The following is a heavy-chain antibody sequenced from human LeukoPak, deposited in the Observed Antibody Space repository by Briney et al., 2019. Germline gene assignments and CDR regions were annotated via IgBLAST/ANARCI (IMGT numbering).Heavy chain of an antibody. V-gene: IGHV1-2*02. J-gene: IGHJ4*02. CDR1: GYTFTGYY. Sequence: GASVKVSCKASGYTFTGYYMHWVRQAPGQGLEWMGWINPNSGGTNYAQKFQGRVTMTRDTSISTAYMELSRLRSDDTAVYYCARAVRDYGDYIELVDYWGQGTLVTVSS. CDR2: INPNSGGT. CDR3: ARAVRDYGDYIELVDY. D-gene: IGHD4-17*01.